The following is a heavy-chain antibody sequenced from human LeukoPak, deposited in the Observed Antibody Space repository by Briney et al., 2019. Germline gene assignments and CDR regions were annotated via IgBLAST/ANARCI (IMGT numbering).Heavy chain of an antibody. D-gene: IGHD3-10*01. CDR3: ASGVWFGELDY. Sequence: GGSLRLSCAASGFTFSSYAMSWVRQAPGKGLEWVSAISGSGGSTYYADSVKGRFTISRDNAKNSLYLRMNSLRAEDTAVYYCASGVWFGELDYWGQGTLVTVSS. CDR1: GFTFSSYA. J-gene: IGHJ4*02. CDR2: ISGSGGST. V-gene: IGHV3-23*01.